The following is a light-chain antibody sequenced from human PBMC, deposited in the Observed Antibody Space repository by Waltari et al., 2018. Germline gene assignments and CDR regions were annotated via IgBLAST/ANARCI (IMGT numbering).Light chain of an antibody. J-gene: IGLJ3*02. V-gene: IGLV2-11*01. CDR1: SSDVGGYNY. CDR3: ATWDDSPTGRWV. CDR2: DVS. Sequence: QSALTQPRSVSGSPGQSVTIPCTGTSSDVGGYNYVSWYQQHPGKAPKLMIYDVSKRPSGVPDRFSGSKSGNTASLTISGLQSEDEGDYYCATWDDSPTGRWVFGGGTRVTVL.